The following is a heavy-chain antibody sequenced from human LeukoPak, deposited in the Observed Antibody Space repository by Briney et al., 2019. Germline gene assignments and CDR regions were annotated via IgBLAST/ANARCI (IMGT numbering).Heavy chain of an antibody. D-gene: IGHD1-26*01. Sequence: ASVKVSCKASGYTFANYGISWVRQAPGQGLEWMGWISTYNGNTNYAQKLQGRVTMTTDTSTNTAYMELRSLRSDDTAVYYCARVVGATWQDVWGQGTTVTVSS. V-gene: IGHV1-18*01. CDR2: ISTYNGNT. CDR1: GYTFANYG. CDR3: ARVVGATWQDV. J-gene: IGHJ6*02.